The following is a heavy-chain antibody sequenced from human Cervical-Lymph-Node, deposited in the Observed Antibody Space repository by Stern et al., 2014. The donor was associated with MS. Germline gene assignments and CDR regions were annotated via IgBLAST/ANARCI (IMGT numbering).Heavy chain of an antibody. CDR2: IKQDGSEK. Sequence: VQLVESGGGLVQPGGSLRLSCAASGFTFSSYWMSWVPQAPGKGLEWVANIKQDGSEKYDVDSVKGRFTISRDNAKNSLYLQMNSLRAEDTAVYYCAREGRSSSWYRMNYYYGMDVWGQGTTVTVSS. J-gene: IGHJ6*02. CDR1: GFTFSSYW. V-gene: IGHV3-7*01. D-gene: IGHD6-13*01. CDR3: AREGRSSSWYRMNYYYGMDV.